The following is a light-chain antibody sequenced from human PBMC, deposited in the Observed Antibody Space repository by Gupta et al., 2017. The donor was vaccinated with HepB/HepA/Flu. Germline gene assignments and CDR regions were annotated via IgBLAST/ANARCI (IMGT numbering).Light chain of an antibody. J-gene: IGLJ2*01. V-gene: IGLV1-51*02. CDR1: SSNIENSY. CDR3: GAWDSSRNAGV. Sequence: QSVLTQLPSVSAASGQQVTISCSGSSSNIENSYVSWFQQLPGTAPKLVIYENKRRPSGIPDRFSGSKSGTSATLGITGLHTGDEADYYCGAWDSSRNAGVFGGGTRLTVL. CDR2: ENK.